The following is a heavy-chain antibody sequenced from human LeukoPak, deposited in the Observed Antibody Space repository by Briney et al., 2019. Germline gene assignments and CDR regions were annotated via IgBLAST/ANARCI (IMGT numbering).Heavy chain of an antibody. J-gene: IGHJ4*02. D-gene: IGHD3-22*01. CDR1: GFTFSNYA. CDR2: ISFDGGDK. V-gene: IGHV3-30*04. CDR3: ARGGDYDSSGYYYPLDY. Sequence: GGSLRLSCAASGFTFSNYAMHWVRQAPGKGLEWVAIISFDGGDKYYADSVKGRFTISRDYSKNTLYLQMNSLRAEDTAVYYCARGGDYDSSGYYYPLDYWGQGTLVTVSS.